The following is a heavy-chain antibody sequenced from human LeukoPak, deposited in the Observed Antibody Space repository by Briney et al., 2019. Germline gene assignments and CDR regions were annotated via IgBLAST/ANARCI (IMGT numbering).Heavy chain of an antibody. Sequence: ASVKVSFKASGYTFTIYDINWVRQATGQGLEWMGWMNPNSGNTGYAQKFQGRVTMTRNTSISTAYMELSSLRSEDTAVYYCASEGLGYCSGGSCYHNWFDPWGQGTLVTVSS. V-gene: IGHV1-8*01. D-gene: IGHD2-15*01. CDR1: GYTFTIYD. J-gene: IGHJ5*02. CDR3: ASEGLGYCSGGSCYHNWFDP. CDR2: MNPNSGNT.